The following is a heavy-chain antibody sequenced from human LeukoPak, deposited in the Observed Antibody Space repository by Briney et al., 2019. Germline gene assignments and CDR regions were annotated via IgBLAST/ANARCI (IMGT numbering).Heavy chain of an antibody. CDR3: AIVRGTLSYMDV. CDR1: GGSISSSSYY. D-gene: IGHD1-1*01. V-gene: IGHV4-39*07. CDR2: IYYSGST. J-gene: IGHJ6*03. Sequence: PSENLSLTCTVSGGSISSSSYYWGWIRQPPGKGLEWIGSIYYSGSTYYNPSLKSRVTISVDTSKNQFSLKLSSVTAADTAVYYCAIVRGTLSYMDVWGKGTTVTVSS.